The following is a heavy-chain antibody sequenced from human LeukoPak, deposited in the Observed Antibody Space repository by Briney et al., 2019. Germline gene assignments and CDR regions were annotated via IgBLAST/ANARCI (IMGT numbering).Heavy chain of an antibody. CDR3: ARDLRIQLGDYYYYYYMDV. CDR1: GYTFTSYY. D-gene: IGHD5-18*01. V-gene: IGHV1-46*01. CDR2: INPSGGST. J-gene: IGHJ6*03. Sequence: GASVKVSCKASGYTFTSYYMHWVRQAPGQGLEWMGIINPSGGSTSYAQKLQGRVTMTTDTSTSTAYMELRSLRSDDTAVYYCARDLRIQLGDYYYYYYMDVWGKGTTVTVSS.